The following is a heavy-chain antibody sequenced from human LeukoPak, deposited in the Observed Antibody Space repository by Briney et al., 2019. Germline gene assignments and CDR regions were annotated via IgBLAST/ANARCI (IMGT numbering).Heavy chain of an antibody. J-gene: IGHJ4*02. CDR1: GYTFTDYY. V-gene: IGHV1-2*02. CDR3: AMTQTPGIAAAQLDY. CDR2: INPNSGGT. D-gene: IGHD6-13*01. Sequence: ASVKVSCKASGYTFTDYYMHWVRQAPGQGLEWMGWINPNSGGTNYAQKFQGRVTMTRDTSISTAYMELSRLRSDDTAVYYCAMTQTPGIAAAQLDYWDQGTLVTVSS.